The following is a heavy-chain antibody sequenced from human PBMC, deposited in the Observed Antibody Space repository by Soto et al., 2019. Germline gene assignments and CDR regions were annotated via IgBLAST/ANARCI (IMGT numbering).Heavy chain of an antibody. V-gene: IGHV4-4*02. J-gene: IGHJ5*02. CDR1: GDSINNSHW. D-gene: IGHD6-13*01. CDR2: TYHSGTT. CDR3: AREVNSSPARGPNWFDP. Sequence: QVQLQESGPGLVQPSGNLSLTCAVSGDSINNSHWWSWVRQTPGKGLEWIGETYHSGTTNYNPSLQTRVTISIDKSKNQFSLKMNSVTAADTAVYYCAREVNSSPARGPNWFDPWGQGTLVTVSS.